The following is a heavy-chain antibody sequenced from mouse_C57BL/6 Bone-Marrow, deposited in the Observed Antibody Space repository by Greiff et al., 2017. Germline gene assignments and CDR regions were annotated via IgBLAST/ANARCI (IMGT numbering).Heavy chain of an antibody. D-gene: IGHD1-1*02. Sequence: QVQLKQPGAELVKPGASVKMSCKASGYTFTTYPIEWMKQTHGKSLEWIGNFHPYNDDTKYNEKFKGKATLTVEKSSSTVYLELSRLTSDDSAVYDCASGGNYGGYYVDYWGQGTTLTVSS. CDR3: ASGGNYGGYYVDY. CDR1: GYTFTTYP. CDR2: FHPYNDDT. J-gene: IGHJ2*01. V-gene: IGHV1-47*01.